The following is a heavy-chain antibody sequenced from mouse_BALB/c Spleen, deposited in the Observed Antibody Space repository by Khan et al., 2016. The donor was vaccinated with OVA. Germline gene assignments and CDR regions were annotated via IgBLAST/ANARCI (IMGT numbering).Heavy chain of an antibody. Sequence: QVQLQQSGPELVRPGVSVKISCKGSGYTFTDYAMHWVKQSHAKSLEWIGLISTYSGNTNYNQKFKGKATMTVDKSSSTAYMELARLTSEDSAMYYCATPAYDNCYDYWRQGTTLTVSS. V-gene: IGHV1S137*01. CDR3: ATPAYDNCYDY. CDR2: ISTYSGNT. D-gene: IGHD2-3*01. CDR1: GYTFTDYA. J-gene: IGHJ2*01.